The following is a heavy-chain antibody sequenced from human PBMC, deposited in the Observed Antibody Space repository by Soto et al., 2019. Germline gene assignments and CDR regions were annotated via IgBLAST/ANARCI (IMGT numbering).Heavy chain of an antibody. CDR2: IYCGGST. J-gene: IGHJ6*02. CDR1: GFTVSSNY. CDR3: AREAPEGGFGELGMDV. D-gene: IGHD3-10*01. V-gene: IGHV3-53*02. Sequence: EVQLVETGGGLIQPGGSLRLSCAASGFTVSSNYMSWVRQAPGKGLEWVSVIYCGGSTYYGDSVKGRFTIYRDNSKNTLYLQMNSLRAEGTAVYYCAREAPEGGFGELGMDVWGQGTTVTVSS.